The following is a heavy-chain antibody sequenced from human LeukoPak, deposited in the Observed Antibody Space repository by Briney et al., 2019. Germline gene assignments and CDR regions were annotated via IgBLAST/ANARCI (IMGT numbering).Heavy chain of an antibody. CDR1: GFTVMSNY. CDR3: AKDMQTWPRFPDY. D-gene: IGHD5-12*01. Sequence: PGGSLRLSCAASGFTVMSNYMSWVRQAPGKGLEWVSGINDSSTRFYAASVKGRFTSSRDNPKNTLYLQMNGLRVEDTAVYYCAKDMQTWPRFPDYWGQGTLVTVSS. V-gene: IGHV3-53*01. CDR2: INDSSTR. J-gene: IGHJ4*02.